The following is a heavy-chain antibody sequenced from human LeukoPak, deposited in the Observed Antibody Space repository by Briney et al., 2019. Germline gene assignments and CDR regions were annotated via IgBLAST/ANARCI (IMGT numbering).Heavy chain of an antibody. CDR2: INHSGST. D-gene: IGHD3-16*01. CDR1: GGSFSGYY. J-gene: IGHJ4*02. V-gene: IGHV4-34*01. Sequence: SETLSLTCAVCGGSFSGYYWSWIRQPPGKGLEWIGEINHSGSTNYNPSLKSRVTISVDTSKKQFSLKLSSVTAADTAVYYCARAWGGFDYWGQGTLVTVSS. CDR3: ARAWGGFDY.